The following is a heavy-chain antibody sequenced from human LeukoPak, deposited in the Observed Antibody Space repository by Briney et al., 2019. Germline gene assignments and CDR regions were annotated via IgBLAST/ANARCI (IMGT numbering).Heavy chain of an antibody. CDR2: ISSSGSTI. Sequence: GGSLRLSCAASGFTFSDYYMSWIRQAPGKGLEWVSYISSSGSTIYYADSVKGRFTISRDKNTLYLQMNSLRADDTAVYYCARDEPSPDSTDLDYWGQGTLVTVSS. V-gene: IGHV3-11*04. CDR3: ARDEPSPDSTDLDY. CDR1: GFTFSDYY. D-gene: IGHD2/OR15-2a*01. J-gene: IGHJ4*02.